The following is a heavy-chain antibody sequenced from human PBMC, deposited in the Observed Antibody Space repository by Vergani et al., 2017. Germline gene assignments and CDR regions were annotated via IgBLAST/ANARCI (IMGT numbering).Heavy chain of an antibody. D-gene: IGHD2-21*02. CDR2: IYYSGST. CDR1: GGSISSSSYY. V-gene: IGHV4-39*01. J-gene: IGHJ6*02. Sequence: QLQLQESGPGLVKPSETLSLPCTVSGGSISSSSYYWGWIRQPPGKGLGWSGSIYYSGSTYYNPSLKSRVTLSVDTSNNQFSLKLSSVTAADTAVYYCAGHLAYWGGDCYSYDYGMDVWGQGTTVTVSS. CDR3: AGHLAYWGGDCYSYDYGMDV.